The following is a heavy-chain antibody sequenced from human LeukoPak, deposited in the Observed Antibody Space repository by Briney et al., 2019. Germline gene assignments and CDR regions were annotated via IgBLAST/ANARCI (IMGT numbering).Heavy chain of an antibody. CDR1: GFTFSSYT. Sequence: GGSLRLSCAASGFTFSSYTMNWVRQAPGKGLEWVSSISSSRSYIYYADSVKGRFTISRDNAKDSLYLQMNSLRAEDTAVYYCARDPRGYSYANYPNWGQGTLVTVSS. CDR2: ISSSRSYI. J-gene: IGHJ4*02. D-gene: IGHD5-18*01. CDR3: ARDPRGYSYANYPN. V-gene: IGHV3-21*01.